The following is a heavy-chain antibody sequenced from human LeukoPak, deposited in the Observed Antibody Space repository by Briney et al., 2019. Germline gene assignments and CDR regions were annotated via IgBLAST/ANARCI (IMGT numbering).Heavy chain of an antibody. V-gene: IGHV4-39*07. CDR2: IYYSGST. CDR3: ARDSGASYYFDY. Sequence: PSETLSLTCTVSGGSISSSSYYWGWIRQPPGKGLEWIGSIYYSGSTYYNPSLKSRVTISVDKSKNQFSLKLSSVTAADTAVYYCARDSGASYYFDYWGQGTLVTVSS. CDR1: GGSISSSSYY. D-gene: IGHD3-10*01. J-gene: IGHJ4*02.